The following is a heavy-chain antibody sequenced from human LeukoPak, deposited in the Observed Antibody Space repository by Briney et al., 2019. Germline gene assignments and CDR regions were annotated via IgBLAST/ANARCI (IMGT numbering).Heavy chain of an antibody. J-gene: IGHJ3*02. V-gene: IGHV1-69*04. CDR2: IIPILGIA. Sequence: SVKVSCKASGGTFSSYAISWVRQAPGQGLEWMGRIIPILGIANYAQKFQGRVTITADKSTSTAYMELSSLRSEDTAVYYCARDELGGYSSRFNAFDIWGQGTMVTVSS. D-gene: IGHD6-13*01. CDR3: ARDELGGYSSRFNAFDI. CDR1: GGTFSSYA.